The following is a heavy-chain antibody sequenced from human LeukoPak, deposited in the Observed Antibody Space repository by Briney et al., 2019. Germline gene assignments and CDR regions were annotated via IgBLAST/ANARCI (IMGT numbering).Heavy chain of an antibody. V-gene: IGHV3-7*05. D-gene: IGHD6-25*01. J-gene: IGHJ4*02. CDR3: GGGGY. Sequence: GGSLRLSCAPSEFSFSRSWMNWVRQAPGKGREWVANIKQDGSAKYYVDSVEGRFTISRDNAKNSLYLQMNSLRAEDTAVYYCGGGGYWGQGIQVTVSS. CDR1: EFSFSRSW. CDR2: IKQDGSAK.